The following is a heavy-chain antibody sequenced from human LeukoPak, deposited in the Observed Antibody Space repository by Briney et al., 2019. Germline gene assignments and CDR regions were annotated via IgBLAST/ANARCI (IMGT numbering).Heavy chain of an antibody. J-gene: IGHJ4*02. V-gene: IGHV1-18*01. CDR1: GYTFTSYG. CDR2: ISAYNGNT. D-gene: IGHD3-3*01. CDR3: AIVKFPYYDFWSGYGFDY. Sequence: ASVKVSCKASGYTFTSYGISWVRQAPGQGLEWMGWISAYNGNTNYAQKLQGRVTMTTDTSTSTAYMELRSLRSDDTAVYYCAIVKFPYYDFWSGYGFDYWGQGTLVTVSS.